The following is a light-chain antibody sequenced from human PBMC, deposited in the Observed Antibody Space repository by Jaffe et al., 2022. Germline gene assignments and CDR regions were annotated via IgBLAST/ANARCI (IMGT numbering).Light chain of an antibody. CDR2: DAS. CDR3: QQRRNWPFT. V-gene: IGKV3-11*01. CDR1: QIVGTY. J-gene: IGKJ4*01. Sequence: EIVLTQSPATLSLSPGERATLSCRASQIVGTYLAWYQQKPGQAPGLLIYDASNRATGIPARFSGGGSGTDFTLTISSLEPEDFAVYYCQQRRNWPFTFGGGTKVEIK.